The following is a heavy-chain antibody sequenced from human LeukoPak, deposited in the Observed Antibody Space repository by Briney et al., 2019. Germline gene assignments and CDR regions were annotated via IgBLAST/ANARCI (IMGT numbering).Heavy chain of an antibody. V-gene: IGHV4-34*01. CDR3: ARIAVAGNGDY. J-gene: IGHJ4*02. D-gene: IGHD6-19*01. Sequence: SETLSLTCAVSGGSFSGYYWSWIRQPPGKGLEWIGEINHSGSTNYNPSLKSRVTISVDTSKNQFSLKLSSVTAADTAVYYCARIAVAGNGDYWGQGTLVTVSS. CDR1: GGSFSGYY. CDR2: INHSGST.